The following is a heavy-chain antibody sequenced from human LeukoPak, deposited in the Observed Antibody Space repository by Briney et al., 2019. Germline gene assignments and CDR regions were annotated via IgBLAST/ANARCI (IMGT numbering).Heavy chain of an antibody. D-gene: IGHD3-10*01. V-gene: IGHV4-39*01. Sequence: PSETLSLTCTVSGGSISSGDYYWGWIRQPPGKGLEWIGSIYYSGSTYYNPSLKSRVTISVDTSKNQFSLKLSSVTAADTAVYYCAGRDYYGSGSYYRNDYWGQGTLVTVSS. CDR2: IYYSGST. J-gene: IGHJ4*02. CDR3: AGRDYYGSGSYYRNDY. CDR1: GGSISSGDYY.